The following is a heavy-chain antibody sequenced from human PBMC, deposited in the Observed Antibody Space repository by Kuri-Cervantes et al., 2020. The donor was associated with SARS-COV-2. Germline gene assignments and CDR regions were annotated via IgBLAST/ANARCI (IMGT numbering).Heavy chain of an antibody. J-gene: IGHJ4*02. Sequence: SETLFPTCTVSGGSISSYYWSWIRQPPGKGLEWIGYIYYSGSTNYNPSLKSRVTISVDTSKNQLSLKLSSVTAADTAVYYCAHIVPKTMEFDYWGQGTLVTVSS. D-gene: IGHD3-10*01. V-gene: IGHV4-59*01. CDR2: IYYSGST. CDR1: GGSISSYY. CDR3: AHIVPKTMEFDY.